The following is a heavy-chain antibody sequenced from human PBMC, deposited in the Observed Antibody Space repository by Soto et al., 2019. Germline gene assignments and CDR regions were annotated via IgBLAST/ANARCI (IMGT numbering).Heavy chain of an antibody. CDR2: INSDGSST. Sequence: GGSLRLSCAASGFTFSSYWMHWVRQAPGKGLVWVSRINSDGSSTSYADSVKGRFTISRDNAKNTLYLQMNSLRAEDTAVYYCARDRLTSSGWYRDPLFDPWGQGTLVTVSS. V-gene: IGHV3-74*01. J-gene: IGHJ5*02. CDR3: ARDRLTSSGWYRDPLFDP. CDR1: GFTFSSYW. D-gene: IGHD6-19*01.